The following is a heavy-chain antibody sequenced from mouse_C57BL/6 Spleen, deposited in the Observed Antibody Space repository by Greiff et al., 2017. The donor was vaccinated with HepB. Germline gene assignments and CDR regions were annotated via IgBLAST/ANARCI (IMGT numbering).Heavy chain of an antibody. J-gene: IGHJ2*01. CDR2: IYPRSGNT. V-gene: IGHV1-81*01. Sequence: VKLVESGAELARPGASVKLSCKASGYTFTSYGISWVKQRTGQGLEWIGEIYPRSGNTYYNEKFKGKATLTADKSSSTAYMELRSLTSEDSAVYFCAKTAQAPFFDYWGQGTTLTVSS. CDR1: GYTFTSYG. D-gene: IGHD3-2*02. CDR3: AKTAQAPFFDY.